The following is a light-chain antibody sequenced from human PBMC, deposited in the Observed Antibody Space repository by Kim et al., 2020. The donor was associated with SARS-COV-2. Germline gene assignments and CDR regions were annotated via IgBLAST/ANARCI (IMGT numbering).Light chain of an antibody. V-gene: IGKV1-9*01. CDR2: SAS. J-gene: IGKJ3*01. CDR1: QGISND. Sequence: GDRVTITCRASQGISNDLAWYQQKPGEAPKLLIYSASSLRSGVPSRFSGSGSGTDFTLTINSLQPEDSATYYCQQLNSFPPEFAFGPGTKVDI. CDR3: QQLNSFPPEFA.